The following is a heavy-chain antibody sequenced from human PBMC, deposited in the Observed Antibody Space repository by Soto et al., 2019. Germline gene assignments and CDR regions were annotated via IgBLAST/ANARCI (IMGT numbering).Heavy chain of an antibody. Sequence: QVQLVESGGGVVQPGRSLRLSCAASGFTFSSYAMHWVRQAPGKGLEWVAVISYDGSKKYYADSVKGRFTISRDNSKNALYLQMNSLRAEDTAVYYCARATLAYCGDDCYSVPWCSYWGQGTLVTVSS. CDR1: GFTFSSYA. CDR2: ISYDGSKK. V-gene: IGHV3-30-3*01. CDR3: ARATLAYCGDDCYSVPWCSY. J-gene: IGHJ4*02. D-gene: IGHD2-21*02.